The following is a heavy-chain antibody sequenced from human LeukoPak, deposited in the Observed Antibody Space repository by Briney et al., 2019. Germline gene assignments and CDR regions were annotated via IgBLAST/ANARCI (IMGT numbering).Heavy chain of an antibody. J-gene: IGHJ4*02. D-gene: IGHD5-12*01. CDR3: ATTVDIVYYFDH. CDR1: GFTFSDYY. Sequence: GGSLRLSCAASGFTFSDYYMSWIRQAPGKGLEWVSYISSSGSTIYYADSVKGRFTISRDNAKNSLYLQMNSLRAEDTAVYYCATTVDIVYYFDHWGQGTLVTVSS. V-gene: IGHV3-11*01. CDR2: ISSSGSTI.